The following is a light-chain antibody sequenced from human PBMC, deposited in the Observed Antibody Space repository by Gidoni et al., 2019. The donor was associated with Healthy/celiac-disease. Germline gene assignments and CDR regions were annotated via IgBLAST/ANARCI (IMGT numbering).Light chain of an antibody. Sequence: VALGERATINCKSSQSVLYSSNNKNYLAWYQQKPGQPPKLLIYWASTRESGVPDRFSGSGSGTDFTLTISSLQAEDVAVYYCQQYYSTLTFGGXTKVEIK. CDR1: QSVLYSSNNKNY. CDR3: QQYYSTLT. CDR2: WAS. V-gene: IGKV4-1*01. J-gene: IGKJ4*01.